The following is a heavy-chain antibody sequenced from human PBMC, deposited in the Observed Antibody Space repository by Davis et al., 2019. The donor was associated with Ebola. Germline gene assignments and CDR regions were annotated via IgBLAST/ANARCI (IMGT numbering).Heavy chain of an antibody. Sequence: PGGSLRLSCAASGFTFSSYAMSWVRQTPGKGLEWVSAISGSGGSTYYAASVKGRFTISRDNSKNTLYLQMNSLRAEDTAVYYCAKDYARVFGVALDYWGQGTLVTVSS. CDR1: GFTFSSYA. CDR2: ISGSGGST. J-gene: IGHJ4*02. D-gene: IGHD3-3*01. CDR3: AKDYARVFGVALDY. V-gene: IGHV3-23*01.